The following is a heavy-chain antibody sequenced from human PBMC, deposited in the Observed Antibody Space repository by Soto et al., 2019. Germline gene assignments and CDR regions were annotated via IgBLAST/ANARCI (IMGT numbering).Heavy chain of an antibody. CDR3: TTTIRGYYYGMDV. D-gene: IGHD1-1*01. Sequence: GGSLRLSCAASGFTFINAWMSWVRQAPGKGLEWVGRVKSKTDGGTTDYAAPVKGRFTISRDDSKNTLYLQMNSLKTEDTAVYYCTTTIRGYYYGMDVWGQGTTVTVSS. V-gene: IGHV3-15*01. CDR2: VKSKTDGGTT. J-gene: IGHJ6*02. CDR1: GFTFINAW.